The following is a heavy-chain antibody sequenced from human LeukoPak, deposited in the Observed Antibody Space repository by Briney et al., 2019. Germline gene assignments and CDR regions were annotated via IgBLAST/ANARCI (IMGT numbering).Heavy chain of an antibody. CDR2: IYYGGST. CDR3: ARVPKLGTDYFDY. D-gene: IGHD7-27*01. J-gene: IGHJ4*02. Sequence: SETLSLTCTVSGGSISSSSYYWGWIRQPPGKGLEWIGSIYYGGSTYYNPSLKSRVTISVDTSKNQFSLKLSSVTAADTAVYYCARVPKLGTDYFDYWGQGTLVTVSS. V-gene: IGHV4-39*07. CDR1: GGSISSSSYY.